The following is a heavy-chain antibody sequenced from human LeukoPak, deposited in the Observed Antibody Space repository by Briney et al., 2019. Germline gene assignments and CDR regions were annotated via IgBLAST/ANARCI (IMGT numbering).Heavy chain of an antibody. Sequence: GGSLRLSCAASGFTFSSYAMSWVRQAPGKGLEWVSYISSSGSTIYYADSVKGRFTISRDNAKNSLYLQMNSLRAEDTAVYYCASGSEWLRVLDYWGQGTLVTVSS. J-gene: IGHJ4*02. D-gene: IGHD5-12*01. V-gene: IGHV3-48*04. CDR1: GFTFSSYA. CDR2: ISSSGSTI. CDR3: ASGSEWLRVLDY.